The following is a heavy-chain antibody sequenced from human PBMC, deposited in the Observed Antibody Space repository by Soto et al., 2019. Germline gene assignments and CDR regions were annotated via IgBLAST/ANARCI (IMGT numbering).Heavy chain of an antibody. V-gene: IGHV3-21*01. CDR3: ARDARERRSGFDY. D-gene: IGHD1-1*01. Sequence: PGGSLRLSCAASGFTFSSYSMNWVRQAPGKGLEWVSSISSSSSYIYYADSVKGRFTISRDNAKNSLHLQMNSLRAEDTAVYYCARDARERRSGFDYWGQGTLVTVSS. CDR2: ISSSSSYI. J-gene: IGHJ4*02. CDR1: GFTFSSYS.